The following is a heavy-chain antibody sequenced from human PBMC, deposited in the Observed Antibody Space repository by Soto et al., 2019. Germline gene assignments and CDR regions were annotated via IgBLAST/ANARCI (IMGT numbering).Heavy chain of an antibody. J-gene: IGHJ3*02. V-gene: IGHV3-23*01. D-gene: IGHD5-12*01. CDR1: TFTFSRSG. CDR2: ISGSGDST. CDR3: ASHGWLDSNSAFDI. Sequence: GGSLRLSCAASTFTFSRSGMSWVRQAPGKGLEWVSSISGSGDSTYYADSVKGRFTISRDNSKNTLYLQMNSLRAEDTAMYYCASHGWLDSNSAFDIWGQGTMVTVSS.